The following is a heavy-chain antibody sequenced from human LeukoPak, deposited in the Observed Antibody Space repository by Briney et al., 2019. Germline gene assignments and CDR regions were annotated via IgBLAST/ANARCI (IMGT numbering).Heavy chain of an antibody. D-gene: IGHD4-17*01. CDR1: GFTFSSYS. Sequence: GGSLRLSCAASGFTFSSYSMNWVRQAPGKGLEWVSSISSSSSYIYYADSVKGRFTISRDNAKNSLYLQMNSLRAEDTAVYYCARESGNDYGDYGPYFDYWGQGTLVTVSS. CDR3: ARESGNDYGDYGPYFDY. J-gene: IGHJ4*02. CDR2: ISSSSSYI. V-gene: IGHV3-21*01.